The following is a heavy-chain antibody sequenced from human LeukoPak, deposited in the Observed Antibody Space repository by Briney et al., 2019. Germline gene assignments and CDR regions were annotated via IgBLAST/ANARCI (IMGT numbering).Heavy chain of an antibody. CDR3: VGLMGGSYGWSY. CDR1: GNSLTELT. V-gene: IGHV1-24*01. J-gene: IGHJ4*02. D-gene: IGHD3-16*02. CDR2: FEPEDGEA. Sequence: WASVKVSCTVSGNSLTELTMNWVRQAGGKGLEWMGGFEPEDGEAIYAQKFQGRVSMTEDTSTDTAYLELSGLTSADTAVYYCVGLMGGSYGWSYRGQGTLITVSS.